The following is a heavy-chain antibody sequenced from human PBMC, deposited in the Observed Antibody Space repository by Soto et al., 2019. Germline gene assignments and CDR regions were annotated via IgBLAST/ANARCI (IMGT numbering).Heavy chain of an antibody. J-gene: IGHJ4*02. CDR2: IYPGDSDT. CDR1: GYTFTSYW. V-gene: IGHV5-51*01. Sequence: GEPLNISRKGSGYTFTSYWLGWVRQMPGEGLEWLGIIYPGDSDTRYSPSFQGQATISVDKSIKTAYLQWSSLRASDTAIYDCARHGKLSSMTSDFDSWGQGGLVTVSS. D-gene: IGHD1-1*01. CDR3: ARHGKLSSMTSDFDS.